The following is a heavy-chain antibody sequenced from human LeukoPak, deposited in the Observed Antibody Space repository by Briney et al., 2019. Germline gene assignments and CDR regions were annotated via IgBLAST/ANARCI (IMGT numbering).Heavy chain of an antibody. J-gene: IGHJ5*02. D-gene: IGHD6-19*01. Sequence: PSETLSLTCTVSGGSISSYYWSWIRQPPGKGLEWIGYIYYSGSTNYNPSLKSRVTISVDTSKNQFSLKLSSVTAADTAVYYCARDRLFGVAGRPHYGNWFDPWGQGTLVTVSS. V-gene: IGHV4-59*01. CDR2: IYYSGST. CDR3: ARDRLFGVAGRPHYGNWFDP. CDR1: GGSISSYY.